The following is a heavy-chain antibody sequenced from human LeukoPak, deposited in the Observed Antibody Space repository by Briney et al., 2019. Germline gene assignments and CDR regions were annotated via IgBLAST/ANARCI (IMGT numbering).Heavy chain of an antibody. D-gene: IGHD6-13*01. CDR2: INPNSGGT. CDR3: ARDLGIAAAGTPFNWFDP. Sequence: ASVKVSCKASGYTFTGYYMHWVRQAPGQGLEWMGWINPNSGGTNYAQKFQGRVTMTRDTSISTAYMELSRLRSDDTAVYYCARDLGIAAAGTPFNWFDPWGQGTLVTVSS. V-gene: IGHV1-2*02. CDR1: GYTFTGYY. J-gene: IGHJ5*02.